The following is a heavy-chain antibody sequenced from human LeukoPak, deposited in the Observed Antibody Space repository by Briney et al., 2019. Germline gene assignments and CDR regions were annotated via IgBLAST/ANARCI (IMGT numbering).Heavy chain of an antibody. V-gene: IGHV4-31*03. CDR3: ARGYCTNGVCSSDYFDY. CDR2: IYNSGST. J-gene: IGHJ4*02. CDR1: GGSISSGGYY. D-gene: IGHD2-8*01. Sequence: SQTLSLTCTVSGGSISSGGYYWNWIRQHPGKGLESIVYIYNSGSTYYNPSLKSRSTISVDTSKNQFSLKLSSVTAADTAVYYCARGYCTNGVCSSDYFDYWGQGTLVTVSS.